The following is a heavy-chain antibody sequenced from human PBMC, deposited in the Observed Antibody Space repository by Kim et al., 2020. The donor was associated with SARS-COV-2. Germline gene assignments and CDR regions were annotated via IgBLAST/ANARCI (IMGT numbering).Heavy chain of an antibody. Sequence: SETLSLTCTVSGGSISSSSYYWGWIRQPPGKGLEWIGSIYYSGSTYYNPSLKSRVTISVDTSKNQFSLKLSSVTAADTAVYYCARHELTVIGVVIPYFDYWGQGTLVTVSS. CDR2: IYYSGST. CDR3: ARHELTVIGVVIPYFDY. D-gene: IGHD3-3*01. CDR1: GGSISSSSYY. J-gene: IGHJ4*02. V-gene: IGHV4-39*01.